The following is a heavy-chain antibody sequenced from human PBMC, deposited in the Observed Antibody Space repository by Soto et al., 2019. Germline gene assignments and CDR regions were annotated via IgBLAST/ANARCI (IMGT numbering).Heavy chain of an antibody. D-gene: IGHD4-17*01. CDR2: VYHSGST. CDR1: GGSINSDY. V-gene: IGHV4-59*01. J-gene: IGHJ4*02. CDR3: ARGPLLTVTTD. Sequence: SETLSLTCTVSGGSINSDYWSWIRQPPGKGLDWIGYVYHSGSTNYNPSLRNRVTISVDTSKNQFSLKLSSVTAADTAVYYCARGPLLTVTTDWGQGTLVTVSS.